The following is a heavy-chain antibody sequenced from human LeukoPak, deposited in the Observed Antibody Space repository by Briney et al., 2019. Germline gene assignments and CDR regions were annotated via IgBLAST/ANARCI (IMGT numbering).Heavy chain of an antibody. CDR1: GFTFSDYY. CDR2: ISSSGSTI. V-gene: IGHV3-11*01. CDR3: ARFSGYDAVYDAFDI. J-gene: IGHJ3*02. Sequence: GGSLRLSCAASGFTFSDYYMSWIRQAPGKGLEWVSYISSSGSTIYYADSVKGRFTISRDNAKNSLYLQMNSLRAEDTAVYYCARFSGYDAVYDAFDIWGQGTMVTVSS. D-gene: IGHD5-12*01.